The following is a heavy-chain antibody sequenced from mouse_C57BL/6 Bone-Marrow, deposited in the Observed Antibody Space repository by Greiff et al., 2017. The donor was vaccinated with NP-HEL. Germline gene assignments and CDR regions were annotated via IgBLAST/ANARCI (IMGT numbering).Heavy chain of an antibody. Sequence: EVQLQQSGGGLVQPGGSLKLSCAASGIDFSRYWMSWVRRAPGKGLEWIGEINPDSSTINYAPSLKDKFIISRDNAKNTLYLQMSKVRSEDTALYYCARAYYSNYDAMDYWGQGTSVTVSS. V-gene: IGHV4-1*01. CDR1: GIDFSRYW. CDR2: INPDSSTI. CDR3: ARAYYSNYDAMDY. D-gene: IGHD2-5*01. J-gene: IGHJ4*01.